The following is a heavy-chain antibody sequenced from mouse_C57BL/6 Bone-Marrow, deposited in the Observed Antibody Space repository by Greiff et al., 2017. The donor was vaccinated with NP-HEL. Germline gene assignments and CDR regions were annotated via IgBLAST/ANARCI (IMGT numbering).Heavy chain of an antibody. D-gene: IGHD6-1*01. J-gene: IGHJ4*01. CDR2: INPSSGYT. V-gene: IGHV1-4*01. Sequence: QVHVKQSGAELARPGASVKMSCKASGYTFTSYTMHWVKQRPGQGLEWIGYINPSSGYTKYNQKFKDKATLTADKSSSTAYMQLSSLTSEDSAVYYCARYSLYAMDYWGQGTSVTVSS. CDR1: GYTFTSYT. CDR3: ARYSLYAMDY.